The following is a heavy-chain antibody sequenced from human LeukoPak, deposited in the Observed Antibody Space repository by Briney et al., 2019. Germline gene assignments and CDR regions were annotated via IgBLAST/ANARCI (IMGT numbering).Heavy chain of an antibody. CDR2: IKQDGSEK. Sequence: GGSLRLSCAASGFTFSSYWMSWVRQAPGKGLEWVANIKQDGSEKYYVDSVKGRFTISRDNAKNSLYLQMNSLRAEDTAVYYCARDKGYSGSYWYDYWGQGTLVTVSS. D-gene: IGHD1-26*01. V-gene: IGHV3-7*01. J-gene: IGHJ4*02. CDR1: GFTFSSYW. CDR3: ARDKGYSGSYWYDY.